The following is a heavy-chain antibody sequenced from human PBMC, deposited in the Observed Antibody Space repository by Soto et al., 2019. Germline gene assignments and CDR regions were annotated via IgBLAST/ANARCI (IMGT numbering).Heavy chain of an antibody. CDR2: INPSGGTT. D-gene: IGHD6-19*01. J-gene: IGHJ4*02. CDR3: AREGSGWYYVY. CDR1: GYTFTNYF. Sequence: ASVKVSCKASGYTFTNYFIHWVRQAPGQGLDWMGIINPSGGTTSYEQKFQGRVTMTSDTSTTTVYIEVSSLRSEDTAVYYCAREGSGWYYVYWGQGTQVTVS. V-gene: IGHV1-46*01.